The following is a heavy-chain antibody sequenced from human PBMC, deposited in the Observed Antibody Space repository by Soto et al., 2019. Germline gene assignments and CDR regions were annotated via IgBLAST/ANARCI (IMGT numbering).Heavy chain of an antibody. CDR3: AKLGSSSWSPHYYFDY. Sequence: GESLKISCAASGFTFNSYAMGWVRQAPGKGLEWVSAITGSGSDTYYTDSVKGRFTISRDNSKNTLYLQMNSLRAEDTAVYYCAKLGSSSWSPHYYFDYWGQGTLVTVSS. CDR1: GFTFNSYA. J-gene: IGHJ4*02. V-gene: IGHV3-23*01. CDR2: ITGSGSDT. D-gene: IGHD2-2*01.